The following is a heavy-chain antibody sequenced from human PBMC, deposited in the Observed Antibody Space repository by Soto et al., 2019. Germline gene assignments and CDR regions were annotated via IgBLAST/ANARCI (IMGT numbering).Heavy chain of an antibody. CDR1: GYIIKNYW. CDR3: FRGGVASRTFDY. D-gene: IGHD3-16*01. Sequence: GESLKISCKASGYIIKNYWIGWVRQMPGQGLEWMGIIFPDDSDTRYSPSFQGHVTISVDKSISTAYVQWSSLKASDSAIYYCFRGGVASRTFDYWGQGTLVTVS. J-gene: IGHJ4*02. V-gene: IGHV5-51*01. CDR2: IFPDDSDT.